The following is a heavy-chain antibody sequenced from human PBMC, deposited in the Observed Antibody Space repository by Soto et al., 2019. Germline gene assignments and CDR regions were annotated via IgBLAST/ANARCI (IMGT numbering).Heavy chain of an antibody. CDR2: IEYSGGT. J-gene: IGHJ4*02. CDR1: GGSIANSRFY. CDR3: ARGGGGTYGSNFDY. D-gene: IGHD3-10*01. V-gene: IGHV4-39*02. Sequence: SETLSLTCTVSGGSIANSRFYWGWIRQPPGKGLEWVGNIEYSGGTYLSPSLQSRVTISVDTSKNHFSLKLNSVNAADTAVYYCARGGGGTYGSNFDYWGQGTPVTVSS.